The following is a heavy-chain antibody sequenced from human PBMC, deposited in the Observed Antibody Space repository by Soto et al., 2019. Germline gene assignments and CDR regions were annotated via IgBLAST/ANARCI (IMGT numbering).Heavy chain of an antibody. CDR2: INHRGST. Sequence: QVQLQQWGAGLLKPSETLSLTCAVYGGSFSGYYWSWIRQPPGKGLEWIGEINHRGSTNYNPSLKRRVTRSVDTSKTQFSLKLSYVTAADTAVYYCARAGVTMVRGVLPSRYNWFDPWGQGTLVTVSS. D-gene: IGHD3-10*01. J-gene: IGHJ5*02. CDR1: GGSFSGYY. CDR3: ARAGVTMVRGVLPSRYNWFDP. V-gene: IGHV4-34*01.